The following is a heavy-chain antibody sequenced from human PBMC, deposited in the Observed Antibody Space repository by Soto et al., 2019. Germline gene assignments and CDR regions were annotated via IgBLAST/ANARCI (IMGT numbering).Heavy chain of an antibody. V-gene: IGHV3-64D*06. CDR3: VKRRGGNIFAFTG. D-gene: IGHD5-12*01. Sequence: GGSLRLSCSASGFTFSSYAMHWVRQAPGKRLEYVSGVRGNGDPPFYADSVKGRFTISRDNSKNTLYLQMSSLSADDTAVYYCVKRRGGNIFAFTGWGQVALVT. J-gene: IGHJ4*02. CDR1: GFTFSSYA. CDR2: VRGNGDPP.